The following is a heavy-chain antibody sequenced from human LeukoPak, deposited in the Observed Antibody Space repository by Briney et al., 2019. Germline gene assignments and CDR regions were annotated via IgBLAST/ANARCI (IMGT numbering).Heavy chain of an antibody. CDR1: GFTFSSYS. CDR2: ISSSSSTI. J-gene: IGHJ4*02. D-gene: IGHD3-10*01. CDR3: ARSVYYNSPHLDY. Sequence: GGSLRLSCAASGFTFSSYSMNWVRQAPGKGLEWVSYISSSSSTIYYADSVKGRFTISRDNAKNSLYLQMNSLRAEDTAVYYCARSVYYNSPHLDYWGQGILVTVSS. V-gene: IGHV3-48*01.